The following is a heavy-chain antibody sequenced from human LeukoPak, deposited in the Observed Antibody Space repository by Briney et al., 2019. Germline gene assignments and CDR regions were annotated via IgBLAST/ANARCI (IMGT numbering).Heavy chain of an antibody. CDR3: SVMHRYYDGSGYWVQ. CDR2: ITGDGAT. D-gene: IGHD3-22*01. Sequence: GGSLRLSCAVSGFTFTNFAMMWVRQAPGKGLQWVSSITGDGATYYADSVRGRFMLSRDTSKNTLYLQMNSLRAEDTAVYYCSVMHRYYDGSGYWVQWGQGTLVTVSS. V-gene: IGHV3-23*01. J-gene: IGHJ4*02. CDR1: GFTFTNFA.